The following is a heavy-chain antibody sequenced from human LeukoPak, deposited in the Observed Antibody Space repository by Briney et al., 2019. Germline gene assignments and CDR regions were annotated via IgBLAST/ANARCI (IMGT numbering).Heavy chain of an antibody. CDR1: GYTFTGSY. V-gene: IGHV1-2*06. CDR3: ARVFKGYYDSSGYSIFDY. CDR2: IKPNSGGT. Sequence: ASVKVSCKASGYTFTGSYIYWVRQAPGQGLEWMGRIKPNSGGTDYAQKFQGRVTMARDTSISTAYMELSRLRSDDTAVYYCARVFKGYYDSSGYSIFDYWGQGTLVTVSS. J-gene: IGHJ4*02. D-gene: IGHD3-22*01.